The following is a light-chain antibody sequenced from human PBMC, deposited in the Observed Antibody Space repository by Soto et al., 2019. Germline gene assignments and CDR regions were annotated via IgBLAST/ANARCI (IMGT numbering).Light chain of an antibody. J-gene: IGKJ2*01. CDR1: QSISND. V-gene: IGKV1-39*01. CDR2: AAS. CDR3: QQSYSTPPYP. Sequence: DIQMTQSPSSLSASVGDRVTITCRASQSISNDLYWYQHKPEKAPKLLIYAASSLQGGVPSRFSGSGSGTDSTLTISSLQPEHFATYYYQQSYSTPPYPFGPGTRLEIK.